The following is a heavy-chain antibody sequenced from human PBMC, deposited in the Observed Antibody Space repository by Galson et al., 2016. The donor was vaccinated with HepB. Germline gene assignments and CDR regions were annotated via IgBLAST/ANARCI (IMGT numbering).Heavy chain of an antibody. J-gene: IGHJ4*02. V-gene: IGHV1-18*01. D-gene: IGHD3-16*02. CDR1: GYTFRRYG. CDR3: ARDVYDYVWGTYRAQAEIDY. CDR2: ISAYNGNT. Sequence: SVKVSCKASGYTFRRYGITWVRQAPGQGLEWMGWISAYNGNTNYAQKVQGRVTMTTDTSTSTAYMELRSLRSDDTAVYYCARDVYDYVWGTYRAQAEIDYWGQGTLVTVSS.